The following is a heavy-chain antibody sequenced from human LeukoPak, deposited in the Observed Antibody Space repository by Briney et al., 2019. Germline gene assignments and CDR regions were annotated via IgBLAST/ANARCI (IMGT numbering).Heavy chain of an antibody. J-gene: IGHJ4*02. CDR1: GFTFSSYE. CDR3: AGMRSGSYYDY. V-gene: IGHV3-21*01. CDR2: ISSSSSYI. D-gene: IGHD1-26*01. Sequence: PGGSLRLSCAASGFTFSSYEMNWVRQAPGKGLEWVSSISSSSSYIYYADSVKGRFTISRDNAKNSLYLQMNSLRAEDTAVYYCAGMRSGSYYDYWGQGTLVTVSS.